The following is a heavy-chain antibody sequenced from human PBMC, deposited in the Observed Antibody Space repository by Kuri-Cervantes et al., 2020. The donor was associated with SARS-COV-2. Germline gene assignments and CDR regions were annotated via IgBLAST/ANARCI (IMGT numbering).Heavy chain of an antibody. CDR1: GYTFTSYD. V-gene: IGHV1-8*02. D-gene: IGHD3-3*01. Sequence: ASVKVSCKASGYTFTSYDINWVRQATGQGLEWMGWMNPNSGNTGYAQKFQGRVTMTRNTSISTAYMEPSSLRSEDTAVYYCARAMSITIFGVVIEYAFDIWGQGTMVTVSS. CDR3: ARAMSITIFGVVIEYAFDI. J-gene: IGHJ3*02. CDR2: MNPNSGNT.